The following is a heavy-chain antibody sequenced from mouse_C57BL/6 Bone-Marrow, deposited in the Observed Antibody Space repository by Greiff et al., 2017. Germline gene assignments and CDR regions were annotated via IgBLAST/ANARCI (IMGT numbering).Heavy chain of an antibody. CDR2: IDPSDSYT. CDR1: GYTFTSYW. CDR3: TRYDYDAMDY. V-gene: IGHV1-59*01. Sequence: VQLQQPGAELVRPGTSVKLSCKASGYTFTSYWMHWVKQRPGQGLEWIGVIDPSDSYTNYNHKFKGKATLTVDTSSSTAYMQLSSLTSEDSAVYYCTRYDYDAMDYWGQGTSVTVSS. J-gene: IGHJ4*01.